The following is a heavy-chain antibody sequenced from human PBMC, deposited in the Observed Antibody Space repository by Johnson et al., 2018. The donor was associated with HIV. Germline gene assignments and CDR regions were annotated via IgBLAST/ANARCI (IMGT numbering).Heavy chain of an antibody. Sequence: VQLMESGGGVVQPGRSLRLSCAPSGFTFSRYAMHWVRQAPGKGLEWVAVISYHGSNKYYADSVKGPFTISRDNSKNTLDLQMNRLRAQDTAVYYCARDWEGYAFDIWGQGTMVTVSS. CDR3: ARDWEGYAFDI. CDR2: ISYHGSNK. CDR1: GFTFSRYA. J-gene: IGHJ3*02. D-gene: IGHD1-26*01. V-gene: IGHV3-30-3*01.